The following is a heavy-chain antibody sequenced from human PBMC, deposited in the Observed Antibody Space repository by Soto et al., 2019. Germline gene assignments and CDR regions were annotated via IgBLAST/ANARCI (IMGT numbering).Heavy chain of an antibody. CDR1: GFSFSSYA. J-gene: IGHJ6*02. D-gene: IGHD5-12*01. Sequence: ESVGGVVQPGRSLRLSCAASGFSFSSYAVHWVRQAPGKGLEWVAVISYDGKRKNYTDSVKGRFILSRDESKNTLHLQMNSLRVEDTAVYYCARDGVATIHYIYYSMDVSGQGTTVTVS. CDR3: ARDGVATIHYIYYSMDV. V-gene: IGHV3-30*04. CDR2: ISYDGKRK.